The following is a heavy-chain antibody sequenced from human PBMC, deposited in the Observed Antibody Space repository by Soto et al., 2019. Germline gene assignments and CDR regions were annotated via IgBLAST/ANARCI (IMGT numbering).Heavy chain of an antibody. J-gene: IGHJ6*02. CDR3: ASIGYDLWSGYQEV. CDR1: GFTFSSYW. Sequence: EVQLVESGGGLVQPGGSLRLSCAASGFTFSSYWMHWVRQAPGKGLVWVSRINSDGISTSYADSVKGRFTISRDNAKNMLYLQMNSLRDEDTDVYYCASIGYDLWSGYQEVWGQGTTVTVSS. CDR2: INSDGIST. V-gene: IGHV3-74*01. D-gene: IGHD3-3*01.